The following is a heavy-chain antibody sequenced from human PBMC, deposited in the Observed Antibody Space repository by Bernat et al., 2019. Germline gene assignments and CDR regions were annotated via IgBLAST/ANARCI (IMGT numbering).Heavy chain of an antibody. CDR3: ARTMIGGPSSKT. J-gene: IGHJ5*02. V-gene: IGHV3-7*01. CDR2: INEGGSET. Sequence: EVQLVESGGGVVQPGGCLRLSCAASGFTFSSYCMHWVRQAPGKGLEWVAAINEGGSETYYVDSVRGRFTISRDNDRNTLYLQMNSLRAEDTAVYYWARTMIGGPSSKTWGKGT. CDR1: GFTFSSYC. D-gene: IGHD3-10*01.